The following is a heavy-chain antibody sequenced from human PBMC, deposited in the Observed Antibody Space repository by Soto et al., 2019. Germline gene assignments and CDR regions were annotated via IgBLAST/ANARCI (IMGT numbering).Heavy chain of an antibody. D-gene: IGHD5-12*01. CDR1: GGTFSSYT. CDR3: ASSLGPAVATTWAFDY. Sequence: ASVKVSCKASGGTFSSYTISWVRQAPGQGLEWMGRIIPILGIANYAQKFQGRVTITADKSTSTAYMELSSLRSEDTAVYYCASSLGPAVATTWAFDYWGQGTLVTVS. J-gene: IGHJ4*02. CDR2: IIPILGIA. V-gene: IGHV1-69*02.